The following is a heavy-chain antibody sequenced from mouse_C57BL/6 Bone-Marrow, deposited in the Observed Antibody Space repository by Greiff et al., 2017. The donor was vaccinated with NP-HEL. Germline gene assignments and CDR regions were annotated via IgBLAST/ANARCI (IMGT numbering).Heavy chain of an antibody. Sequence: DVMLEESGGGLVKPGGSLKLSCAASGFTFSSYTMSWVRQTPEKRLEWVATISGGGGNTYYPDSVKGRFTISRDNAKNTLYLQMSSLRSEDTALYYCARPPTVVDDSYAMDYWGQGTSVTVSS. D-gene: IGHD1-1*01. J-gene: IGHJ4*01. CDR1: GFTFSSYT. CDR2: ISGGGGNT. CDR3: ARPPTVVDDSYAMDY. V-gene: IGHV5-9*01.